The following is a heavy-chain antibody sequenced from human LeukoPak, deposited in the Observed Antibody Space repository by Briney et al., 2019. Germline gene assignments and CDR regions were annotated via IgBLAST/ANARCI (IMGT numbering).Heavy chain of an antibody. CDR3: ARAPQGVAAANYFDY. Sequence: SETLSLTCTVSGGSISSYYWSWIRQPAGKGLELIGRIYTSGSTNYNPSLKSRVTMSVDTSKNQFSLKLSSVTAADTAVYYCARAPQGVAAANYFDYWGQGTLVTVSS. CDR2: IYTSGST. J-gene: IGHJ4*02. CDR1: GGSISSYY. D-gene: IGHD2-15*01. V-gene: IGHV4-4*07.